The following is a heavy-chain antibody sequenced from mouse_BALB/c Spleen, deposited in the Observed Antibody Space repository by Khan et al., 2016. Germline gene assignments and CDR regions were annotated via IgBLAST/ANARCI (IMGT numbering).Heavy chain of an antibody. CDR1: GYTFTDYN. CDR3: GKGYVNYGPAMDY. J-gene: IGHJ4*01. CDR2: IDPYNGGT. V-gene: IGHV1-18*01. D-gene: IGHD2-1*01. Sequence: VRLQQSGPELVKPGASVKIPCKASGYTFTDYNMDWVKQSHGKSLEWIGDIDPYNGGTIYNQKFKGKATLTVDESSSTAYMELRSLTSEDTAVYFCGKGYVNYGPAMDYWGQGTSVTVSS.